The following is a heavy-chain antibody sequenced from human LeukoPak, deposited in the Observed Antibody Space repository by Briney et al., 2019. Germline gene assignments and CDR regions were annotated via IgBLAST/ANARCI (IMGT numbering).Heavy chain of an antibody. CDR2: IYYSGST. J-gene: IGHJ3*02. CDR3: ARARWLRFGRAFDI. V-gene: IGHV4-30-4*01. Sequence: SQTLSLTCTVSGGSISRGDYYWSWIRQPPGKGMEWLGYIYYSGSTYYNPSLKSRVTISVDTSKNQFSLKLSSVTAADTAVYYCARARWLRFGRAFDIWGQGTMVTVSS. CDR1: GGSISRGDYY. D-gene: IGHD5-12*01.